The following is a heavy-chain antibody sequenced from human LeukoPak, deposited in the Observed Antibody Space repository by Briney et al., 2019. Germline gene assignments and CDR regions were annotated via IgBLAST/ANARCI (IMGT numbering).Heavy chain of an antibody. J-gene: IGHJ4*02. CDR1: GYTFTRYG. CDR2: ISAYNGNT. Sequence: GASVKVSCKASGYTFTRYGISWVRQAPGQGLEWMGWISAYNGNTNYAQNLRGRVTMTTDTPASTAYMELRSLTSDDTALYYCARGGGYNDYWGQGTLVTVSS. V-gene: IGHV1-18*01. CDR3: ARGGGYNDY. D-gene: IGHD5-24*01.